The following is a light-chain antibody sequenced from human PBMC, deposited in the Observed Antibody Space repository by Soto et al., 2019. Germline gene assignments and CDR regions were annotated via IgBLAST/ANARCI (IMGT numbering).Light chain of an antibody. CDR2: GAS. J-gene: IGKJ3*01. CDR1: QSVSSN. Sequence: EIVMTQSPATLSVSPGERATLSCRASQSVSSNLAWYQQQPGQAPRLLIYGASTRATGIPARFSGSGYGTEFTLTISSLQSEDFAVYYCQQYNNWPFTFGPGTKVDIK. CDR3: QQYNNWPFT. V-gene: IGKV3-15*01.